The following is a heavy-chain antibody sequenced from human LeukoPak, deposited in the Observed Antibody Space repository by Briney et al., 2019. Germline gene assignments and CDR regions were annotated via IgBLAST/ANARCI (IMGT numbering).Heavy chain of an antibody. J-gene: IGHJ6*03. CDR3: ARGGLRVMVYRLYYMDV. Sequence: ASVKVSCKASGYSFTGYYMHWVRQAPGQGLEWMGWINPNSGDTKYAQKFQGRVTMTRDTSISTAYMELTRLRSDDTAVFYCARGGLRVMVYRLYYMDVWGKGTTVTVSS. D-gene: IGHD2-8*01. V-gene: IGHV1-2*02. CDR1: GYSFTGYY. CDR2: INPNSGDT.